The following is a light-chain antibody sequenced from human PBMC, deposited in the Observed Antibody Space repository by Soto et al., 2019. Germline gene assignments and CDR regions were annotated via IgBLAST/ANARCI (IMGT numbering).Light chain of an antibody. CDR2: GAS. Sequence: MMLTQCAGTLSLSPGERATLSCRASQSVSSNYLAWYQQKPGQAPRLLIYGASSRATGIPDRFSGSGSGTDFTLTISRLEPEDFAVYYCQHYGSSPETFGQVSNVAIK. V-gene: IGKV3-20*01. J-gene: IGKJ1*01. CDR1: QSVSSNY. CDR3: QHYGSSPET.